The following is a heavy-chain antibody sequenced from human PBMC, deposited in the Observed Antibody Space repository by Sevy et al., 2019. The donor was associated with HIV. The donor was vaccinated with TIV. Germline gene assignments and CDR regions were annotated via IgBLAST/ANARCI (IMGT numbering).Heavy chain of an antibody. Sequence: ASVKGSCKASGYTFTSYGISWVRQAPGQGLEWMGWISAYNGNTNYAQKLQGRVTMTTDTSTSTAYMELRSLRSDDTAVYYCAMDSSGVHAFDIWGQGTMVTVSS. CDR3: AMDSSGVHAFDI. CDR1: GYTFTSYG. J-gene: IGHJ3*02. D-gene: IGHD6-19*01. CDR2: ISAYNGNT. V-gene: IGHV1-18*01.